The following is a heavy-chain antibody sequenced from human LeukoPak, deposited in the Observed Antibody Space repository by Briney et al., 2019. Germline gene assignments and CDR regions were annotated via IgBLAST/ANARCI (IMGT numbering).Heavy chain of an antibody. CDR1: GYTFTGYY. D-gene: IGHD6-19*01. Sequence: LGASVKVSCKASGYTFTGYYIHWVRQAPGQGLEWMGWINPNSGGTIYAQKFQGRVTMTRDTSITTAYMELSRLRSDDTAVYYCARDGPPGQWLATWGQGTLVTVSS. CDR2: INPNSGGT. CDR3: ARDGPPGQWLAT. J-gene: IGHJ5*02. V-gene: IGHV1-2*02.